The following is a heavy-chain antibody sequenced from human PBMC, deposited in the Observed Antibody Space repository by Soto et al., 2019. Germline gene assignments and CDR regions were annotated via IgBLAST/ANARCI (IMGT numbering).Heavy chain of an antibody. V-gene: IGHV4-39*01. CDR3: VSQRTSVLTQAYFDY. CDR2: VYYGGRS. CDR1: GGSVSNSNYY. D-gene: IGHD2-8*01. Sequence: PSETLSLTCTVSGGSVSNSNYYWGWIRQSPGKGLEWIGSVYYGGRSYSKSSVKSRVTISVDTSKNQFSLNLNSVTASDTAVYSCVSQRTSVLTQAYFDYWGPGALVTVSS. J-gene: IGHJ4*02.